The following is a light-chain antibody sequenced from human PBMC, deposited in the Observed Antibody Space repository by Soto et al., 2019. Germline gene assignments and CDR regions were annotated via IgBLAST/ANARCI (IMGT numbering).Light chain of an antibody. Sequence: EPPAATGCPSQSFTNSCKGTSSNVGAYDYVSWYPQHPGKAPKLIIYEVSKRPSGVPDRFSASKSGNTASLTVSGFRPEAAADFSCPSEEATGVVGTVSKV. CDR2: EVS. J-gene: IGLJ1*01. V-gene: IGLV2-8*01. CDR3: PSEEATGV. CDR1: SSNVGAYDY.